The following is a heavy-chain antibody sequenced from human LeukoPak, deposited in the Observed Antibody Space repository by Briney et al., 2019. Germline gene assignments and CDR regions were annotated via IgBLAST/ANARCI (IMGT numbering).Heavy chain of an antibody. J-gene: IGHJ4*02. V-gene: IGHV3-23*01. CDR3: AKDRTYGSSGQSDF. CDR2: ISGSGGST. Sequence: QPGGSLRLSCAASGFNLSSCAMTWVREAPGKVLEWVSAISGSGGSTYYADSVKGRFTISRDNSKNTLYLQMNSLRVEDTAVYYCAKDRTYGSSGQSDFWGQGTLVTVSS. D-gene: IGHD6-19*01. CDR1: GFNLSSCA.